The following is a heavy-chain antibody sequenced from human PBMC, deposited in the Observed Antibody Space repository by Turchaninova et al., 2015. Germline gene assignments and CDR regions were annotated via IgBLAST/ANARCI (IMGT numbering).Heavy chain of an antibody. J-gene: IGHJ4*02. CDR3: AKEKDY. CDR2: ISYDGSDT. CDR1: GFIFRSPG. Sequence: QVQLVESGGGVVQPGRSLRLSCTASGFIFRSPGLHWVRQAPGKGLEWLAVISYDGSDTYYADSVKGRFTISRDNSNNTLYLQMNSLRVEDTAVYYCAKEKDYWGQGALVTVSS. V-gene: IGHV3-30*18.